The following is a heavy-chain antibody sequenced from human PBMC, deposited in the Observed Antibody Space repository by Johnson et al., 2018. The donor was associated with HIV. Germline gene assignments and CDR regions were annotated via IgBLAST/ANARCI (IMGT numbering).Heavy chain of an antibody. D-gene: IGHD5-12*01. CDR2: IWYDGSNK. J-gene: IGHJ3*02. CDR3: AKDLATANLYDAFDI. Sequence: QVQLVESGGGVVQPGGSLRLSCAASGFTFSRYGMSWVRQAPGKGLEWVAVIWYDGSNKYYADSVKGRFTISRDNSKNTLDLQMNSLTIEDTAVYYCAKDLATANLYDAFDIWGQGTMVTVSS. CDR1: GFTFSRYG. V-gene: IGHV3-30*02.